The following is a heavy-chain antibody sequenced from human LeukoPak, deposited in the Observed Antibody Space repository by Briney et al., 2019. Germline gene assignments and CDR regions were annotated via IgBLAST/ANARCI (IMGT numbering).Heavy chain of an antibody. CDR2: MNPNSGVT. CDR1: AYTFTVNY. V-gene: IGHV1-2*02. CDR3: TRGAGASWFDY. Sequence: ASVKVSCKPSAYTFTVNYLHWVRQAPGQGLEWVGWMNPNSGVTVYAQNFQRRVTITRDTSISTAYMELSSLTSDDTAVYYCTRGAGASWFDYWGQGSLVTVSS. D-gene: IGHD2-2*01. J-gene: IGHJ4*02.